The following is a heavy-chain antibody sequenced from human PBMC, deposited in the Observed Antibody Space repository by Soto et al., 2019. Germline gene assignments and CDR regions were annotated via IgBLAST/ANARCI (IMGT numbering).Heavy chain of an antibody. Sequence: GGSLRLSCAASGFIFSNAWMNWFRQAPGKGLEWVGRIKSKTAGGTTDYAAPAKGRFTISRDDSKNTLYLHMNSLKTEDTAVYYCTTDRFSVSPDWGLGTLVTVSS. D-gene: IGHD3-3*01. CDR1: GFIFSNAW. CDR3: TTDRFSVSPD. J-gene: IGHJ4*02. V-gene: IGHV3-15*01. CDR2: IKSKTAGGTT.